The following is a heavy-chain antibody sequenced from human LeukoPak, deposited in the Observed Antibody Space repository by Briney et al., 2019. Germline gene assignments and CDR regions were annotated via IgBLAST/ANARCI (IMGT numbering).Heavy chain of an antibody. V-gene: IGHV3-9*01. D-gene: IGHD3-10*01. CDR2: ISWNSGSI. Sequence: GGSLRLSCAASGFTFDDYAMHWVRQAPGKGLEWVSGISWNSGSIGYADSVKGRFTISRDNAKNLVFLQMNSLRAEDTAVYYCAREWFLARYSWGQGVLVTVSS. J-gene: IGHJ5*02. CDR1: GFTFDDYA. CDR3: AREWFLARYS.